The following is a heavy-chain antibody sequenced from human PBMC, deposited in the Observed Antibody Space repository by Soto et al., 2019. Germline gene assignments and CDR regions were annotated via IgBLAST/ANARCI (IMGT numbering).Heavy chain of an antibody. CDR1: GYTFNSHA. CDR2: INAGNGNT. J-gene: IGHJ6*02. CDR3: ARDPYHVLMVNAPNLYGMDV. Sequence: ASVKVSCKASGYTFNSHAIHWVRQAPGQRLEWMGWINAGNGNTKYSQNLKGRVTFTRDTAATTAYMELTSLTSDDTAVYYCARDPYHVLMVNAPNLYGMDVWGQGTTVTVSS. V-gene: IGHV1-3*01. D-gene: IGHD2-8*01.